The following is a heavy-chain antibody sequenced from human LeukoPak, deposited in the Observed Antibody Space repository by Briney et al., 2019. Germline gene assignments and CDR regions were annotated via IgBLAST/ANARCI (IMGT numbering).Heavy chain of an antibody. V-gene: IGHV3-11*04. CDR1: GFTFSDYY. CDR3: ARAGVTTYYYCYYMDV. CDR2: ISSSGSTI. J-gene: IGHJ6*03. D-gene: IGHD4-17*01. Sequence: GGSLRLSCAASGFTFSDYYMSWIRQAPGKGLEWVSYISSSGSTIYYADSVKGRFTISRDNAKNSLYLQMNSLRAEDTAVYYCARAGVTTYYYCYYMDVWGKGTTVTVSS.